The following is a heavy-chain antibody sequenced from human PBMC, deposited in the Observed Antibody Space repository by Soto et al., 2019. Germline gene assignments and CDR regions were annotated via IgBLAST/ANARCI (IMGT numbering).Heavy chain of an antibody. CDR2: IWYDGSNK. J-gene: IGHJ6*02. CDR3: ARDEGNGYDFWSGYYYYYYGMDV. CDR1: GFTFSSYG. V-gene: IGHV3-33*01. Sequence: GGSLRLSCAASGFTFSSYGMHWVRQAPGKGLEWVAVIWYDGSNKYYADSVKGRFTISRDNSKNTLYLQMNSLRAEDTAVYYCARDEGNGYDFWSGYYYYYYGMDVWGQGTTVTVSS. D-gene: IGHD3-3*01.